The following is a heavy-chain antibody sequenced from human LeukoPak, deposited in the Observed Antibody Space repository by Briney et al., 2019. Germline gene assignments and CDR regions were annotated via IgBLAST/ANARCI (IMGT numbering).Heavy chain of an antibody. CDR3: ARGFQRGDSPV. CDR2: ISDSGGRT. Sequence: GGSLRLSCAVSGITLSNYGMSWVRQAPGKGLEWVAGISDSGGRTNYADSVKGRFTISRDNAKGSLYLQLNSLRAEDTAVYYCARGFQRGDSPVWGQGTLVTVSS. V-gene: IGHV3-23*01. J-gene: IGHJ4*02. CDR1: GITLSNYG. D-gene: IGHD2-21*02.